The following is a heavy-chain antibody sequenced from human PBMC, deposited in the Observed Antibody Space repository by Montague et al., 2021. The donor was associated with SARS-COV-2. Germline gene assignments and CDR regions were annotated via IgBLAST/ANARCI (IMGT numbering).Heavy chain of an antibody. CDR1: GGSISSYY. CDR3: ASDYYGSGSLGYYYYGMDV. J-gene: IGHJ6*02. D-gene: IGHD3-10*01. CDR2: IYYSWST. Sequence: SETLSLTCTVSGGSISSYYWSWIRQPPGKGLEWIGYIYYSWSTNYNPSLKSRVTISVDTSKNQFSLKLSSVTAADTAVYYCASDYYGSGSLGYYYYGMDVWGQGTTVTVSS. V-gene: IGHV4-59*01.